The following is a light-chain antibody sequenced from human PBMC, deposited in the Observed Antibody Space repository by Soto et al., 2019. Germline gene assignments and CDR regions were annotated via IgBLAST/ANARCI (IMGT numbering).Light chain of an antibody. Sequence: QSPGTLSLSPGERATLSCRASQSVSSSYLAWYQQKPGQAPRLLIYGASSRATGIPDRFSGSGSGTDFTLTISRLEPEDFAVYYYQQYGSSPSITFGQGTRLEIK. J-gene: IGKJ5*01. CDR2: GAS. CDR3: QQYGSSPSIT. CDR1: QSVSSSY. V-gene: IGKV3-20*01.